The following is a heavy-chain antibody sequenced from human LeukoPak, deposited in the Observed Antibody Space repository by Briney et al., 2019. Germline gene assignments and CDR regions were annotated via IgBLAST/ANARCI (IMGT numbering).Heavy chain of an antibody. Sequence: GGSLRLSCAASGFSVNTNYMTWVRQAPGKGLEWVSYISWNSGRIDYVDSVKGRFTISRDNAKNSLYLQMNSLRDEDTALYYCAKDLELGSSRWSTFHIWGQGTMVIVSS. D-gene: IGHD6-13*01. J-gene: IGHJ3*02. CDR3: AKDLELGSSRWSTFHI. CDR2: ISWNSGRI. V-gene: IGHV3-9*01. CDR1: GFSVNTNY.